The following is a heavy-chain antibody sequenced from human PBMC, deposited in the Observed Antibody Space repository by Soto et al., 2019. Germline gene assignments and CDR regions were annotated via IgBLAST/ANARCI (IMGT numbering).Heavy chain of an antibody. J-gene: IGHJ5*02. V-gene: IGHV4-30-2*01. D-gene: IGHD2-15*01. CDR1: GGSISSGGYY. Sequence: QLQLQESGSGLVKPSQTLSLTCAVSGGSISSGGYYWSWIRQPPGKGLEWIGYIYHSGSTYYNPSLKSRVTISVDRSKNQFSLKLSSVTAADTAVYYCARGGGSWGWFDPWGQGTLVTVSS. CDR3: ARGGGSWGWFDP. CDR2: IYHSGST.